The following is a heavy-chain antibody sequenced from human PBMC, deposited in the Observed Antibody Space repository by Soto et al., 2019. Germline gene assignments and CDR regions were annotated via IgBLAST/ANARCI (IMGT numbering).Heavy chain of an antibody. CDR2: INAGNGDT. CDR1: RYSFTTYA. V-gene: IGHV1-3*01. CDR3: ARDPGTGAALRAYHFDY. D-gene: IGHD1-1*01. J-gene: IGHJ4*02. Sequence: ASVKVSCKASRYSFTTYALHWVRQAPGQRLEWMGWINAGNGDTKYSEKFQGRVTITRDTSANTGYMELSSLRSEDTSVYYCARDPGTGAALRAYHFDYWGQGTLVTVSS.